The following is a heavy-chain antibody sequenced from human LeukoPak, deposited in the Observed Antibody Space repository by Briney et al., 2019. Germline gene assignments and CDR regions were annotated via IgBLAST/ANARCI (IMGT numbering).Heavy chain of an antibody. CDR2: IYHSGST. D-gene: IGHD3-10*01. V-gene: IGHV4-39*01. CDR3: ATQLRMVGAIINLYYFDY. CDR1: EDSISSSNYY. Sequence: SETLSLTCTVSEDSISSSNYYWGWIRQPPGKGLEWIGSIYHSGSTYYNPSLKSRLSISVDKSKNQFSLKLSSVTAADTAVYYCATQLRMVGAIINLYYFDYWGQGTLVTVSS. J-gene: IGHJ4*02.